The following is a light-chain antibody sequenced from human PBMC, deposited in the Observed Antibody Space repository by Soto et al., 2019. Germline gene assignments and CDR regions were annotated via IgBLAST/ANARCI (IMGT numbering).Light chain of an antibody. Sequence: QSALTQPASVSGSPGQSITISCTGTSSDVGAYNYVSWYQQHPGKAPKLMIYEVSYRPSGVSDRFSGSRSGNTASLTISGLQAVDESDYYCSSYTSSTTWVFGEGTKLTVL. CDR2: EVS. CDR1: SSDVGAYNY. CDR3: SSYTSSTTWV. V-gene: IGLV2-14*01. J-gene: IGLJ3*02.